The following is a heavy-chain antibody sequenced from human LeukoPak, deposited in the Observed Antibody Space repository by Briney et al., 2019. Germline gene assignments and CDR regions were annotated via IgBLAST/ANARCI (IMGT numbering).Heavy chain of an antibody. CDR3: ARGDGYYKYYFDY. CDR2: IIPIFGTA. Sequence: SVKVSCKASGGTFGSYAISWVRQAPGQGLEWMGGIIPIFGTANYAQKFQGRVTITADESTSTAYMELSSLRSEDAAVYYCARGDGYYKYYFDYWGQGTLVTVSS. V-gene: IGHV1-69*13. J-gene: IGHJ4*02. CDR1: GGTFGSYA. D-gene: IGHD5-24*01.